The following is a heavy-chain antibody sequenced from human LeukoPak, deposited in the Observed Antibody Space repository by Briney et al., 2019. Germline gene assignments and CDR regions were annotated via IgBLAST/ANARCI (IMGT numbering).Heavy chain of an antibody. Sequence: SETLSLTCAVYGGTFSGYYWNWIRQPPGKGLEWIGEINHSGSTNYNPSLKSRVTISVDTSKNQFSLKLTSVTAADTAMYYCARELGSGWLGLWGQGTLVTVSS. J-gene: IGHJ5*02. V-gene: IGHV4-34*01. CDR1: GGTFSGYY. D-gene: IGHD6-19*01. CDR3: ARELGSGWLGL. CDR2: INHSGST.